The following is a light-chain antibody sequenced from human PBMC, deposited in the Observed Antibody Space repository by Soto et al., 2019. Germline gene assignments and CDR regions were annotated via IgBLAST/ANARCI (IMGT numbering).Light chain of an antibody. CDR1: SSDVGGYNY. Sequence: QSVLTQPASVSGSPGQSITISCTGTSSDVGGYNYVSWYQQHPGIAPKLMISEVSNRPSGVSNRFSGSKSGNTASLTISGLQAEDEADYYCSSSTSSSTLVFGGGTKLTVL. V-gene: IGLV2-14*01. CDR3: SSSTSSSTLV. CDR2: EVS. J-gene: IGLJ2*01.